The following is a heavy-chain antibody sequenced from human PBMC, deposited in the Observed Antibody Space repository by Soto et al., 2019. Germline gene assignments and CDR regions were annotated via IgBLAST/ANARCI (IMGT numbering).Heavy chain of an antibody. D-gene: IGHD5-12*01. J-gene: IGHJ4*02. CDR2: ISAYNGNT. CDR1: GYTFTSYG. Sequence: ASVQVSCKASGYTFTSYGISWLRQAPGQGLEWMGWISAYNGNTNYAQKIQGRVTMTTDTPTSTAYMELRSLRSDDTAMYYCARDKVEMATIFDSWGQGTLVTVSS. CDR3: ARDKVEMATIFDS. V-gene: IGHV1-18*04.